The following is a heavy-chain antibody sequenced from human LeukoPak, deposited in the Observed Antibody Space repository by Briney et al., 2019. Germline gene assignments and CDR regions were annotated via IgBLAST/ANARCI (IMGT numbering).Heavy chain of an antibody. Sequence: PSETLTLTCTVSGGSLSSYYWSWLRQPAGKGLEWIGRIHTSGSTNYNPSLKSRVTMSVDTSKNQFSLKLSSVTAADTAVYYCARDRYYYVSGSYRLFDYWGQGTLVTVSS. V-gene: IGHV4-4*07. CDR3: ARDRYYYVSGSYRLFDY. CDR1: GGSLSSYY. CDR2: IHTSGST. J-gene: IGHJ4*02. D-gene: IGHD3-10*01.